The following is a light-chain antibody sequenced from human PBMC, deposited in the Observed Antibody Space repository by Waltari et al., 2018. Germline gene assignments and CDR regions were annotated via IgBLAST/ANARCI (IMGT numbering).Light chain of an antibody. CDR1: SSNIGSNY. V-gene: IGLV1-47*01. CDR2: RND. CDR3: AAWDDSLREV. J-gene: IGLJ3*02. Sequence: QSVLTQPPSASGTPGQRVTISCSGSSSNIGSNYVYWYQQLPGTAPKLIIYRNDQRPSGVPDRVSGSKSGTSASLAISGLRSEDEANYYCAAWDDSLREVFGGGTRLTVL.